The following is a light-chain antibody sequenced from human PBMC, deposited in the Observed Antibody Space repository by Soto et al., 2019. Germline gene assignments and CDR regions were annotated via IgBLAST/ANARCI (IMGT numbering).Light chain of an antibody. J-gene: IGLJ2*01. Sequence: QSVLTQPPSVAGAPGKKVTISCSGTSSNIGNNYVFCYQQLPGTAPKLLIDDNDIRPSGIPDRFSGSKSGTSATLGITGLQTGDEADDYCATWDRSLSVGVFGGGTKLTVL. CDR3: ATWDRSLSVGV. CDR2: DND. CDR1: SSNIGNNY. V-gene: IGLV1-51*01.